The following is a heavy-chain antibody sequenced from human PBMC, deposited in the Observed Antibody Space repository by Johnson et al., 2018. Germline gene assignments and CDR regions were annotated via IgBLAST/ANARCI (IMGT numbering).Heavy chain of an antibody. Sequence: VQLVQSGGGLVKPGGSLRLSCAASGFTFSNAWMNWVRQAPGKGLEWVGRIKSKTDGGTTDYAAPVKGRFTISRDDSKNALYLQMNSLKTEDTAVYYCTTRATVTKGPVDYWGQGTLVTVSS. D-gene: IGHD4-17*01. CDR2: IKSKTDGGTT. J-gene: IGHJ4*02. CDR1: GFTFSNAW. CDR3: TTRATVTKGPVDY. V-gene: IGHV3-15*07.